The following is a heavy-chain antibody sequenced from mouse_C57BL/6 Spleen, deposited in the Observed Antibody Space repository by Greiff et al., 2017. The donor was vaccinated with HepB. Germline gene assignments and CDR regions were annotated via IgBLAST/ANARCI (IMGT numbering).Heavy chain of an antibody. D-gene: IGHD3-2*02. V-gene: IGHV1-42*01. CDR1: GYSFTGYY. CDR2: INPSTGGT. CDR3: ARSNQATIAMDY. J-gene: IGHJ4*01. Sequence: VQLKQSGPELVKPGASVKISCKASGYSFTGYYMNWVKQSPEKSLEWIGEINPSTGGTTYNQKFKAKATLTVDKSSSTAYMQLKSLTSEDSAVYYCARSNQATIAMDYWGQGTSVTVSS.